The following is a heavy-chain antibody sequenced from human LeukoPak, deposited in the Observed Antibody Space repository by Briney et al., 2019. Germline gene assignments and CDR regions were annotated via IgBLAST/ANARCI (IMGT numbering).Heavy chain of an antibody. Sequence: GGSLRLSCAASGFTFSSYAMSWVRQAPGKGLEWVSLIGGSGGSTYYTDSVKGRFTISRDNSKNTLYLQMSSLRAEDTAVYYCVKEGSSDYYYGMDVWGRGTTVTVSS. CDR1: GFTFSSYA. J-gene: IGHJ6*02. CDR3: VKEGSSDYYYGMDV. CDR2: IGGSGGST. V-gene: IGHV3-23*01.